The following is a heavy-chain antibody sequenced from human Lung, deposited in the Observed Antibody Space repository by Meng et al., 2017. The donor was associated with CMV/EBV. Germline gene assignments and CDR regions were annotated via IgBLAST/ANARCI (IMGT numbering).Heavy chain of an antibody. D-gene: IGHD1-14*01. CDR1: GFSLSTSEVG. CDR2: IYWDDDK. V-gene: IGHV2-5*02. Sequence: LKESGPTLVKPTQTLTLTCTFSGFSLSTSEVGVGWIRQPPGKALEWLAVIYWDDDKRYSPSLKSRLTITKDTSKNQVVLTLTNMDPVDTATYYCALFTGSWFDPWGQGTLVTVSS. CDR3: ALFTGSWFDP. J-gene: IGHJ5*02.